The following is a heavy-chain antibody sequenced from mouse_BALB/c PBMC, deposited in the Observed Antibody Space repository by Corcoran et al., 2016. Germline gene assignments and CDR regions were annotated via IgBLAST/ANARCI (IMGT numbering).Heavy chain of an antibody. CDR3: ARYPYYYGSSYRYFDV. J-gene: IGHJ1*01. V-gene: IGHV1S29*02. Sequence: EVQLQQSGPELVKPGASVKISCKASGYTFTDYNMHWVKQSHGKSLEWIGYIYPYNGGTGYNQKFKSKATLTVDNSSSTAYMELRSLTSEDSAVYYCARYPYYYGSSYRYFDVWGAGTTVTVSS. CDR1: GYTFTDYN. CDR2: IYPYNGGT. D-gene: IGHD1-1*01.